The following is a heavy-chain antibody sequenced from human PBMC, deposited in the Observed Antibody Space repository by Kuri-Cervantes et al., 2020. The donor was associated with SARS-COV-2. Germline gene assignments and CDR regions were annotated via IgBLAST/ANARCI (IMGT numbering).Heavy chain of an antibody. V-gene: IGHV4-39*02. J-gene: IGHJ4*02. CDR1: GGSISSSSYY. CDR3: AREAQFGYSYGYEGDY. Sequence: SETLSLTCTVSGGSISSSSYYWGWIRQPPGKGLEWIGSIYYSGSTYYNPSLKSRVTISVDTSKNQFSLKLSSVTAADTAVYYCAREAQFGYSYGYEGDYWGQGTLVTVSS. CDR2: IYYSGST. D-gene: IGHD5-18*01.